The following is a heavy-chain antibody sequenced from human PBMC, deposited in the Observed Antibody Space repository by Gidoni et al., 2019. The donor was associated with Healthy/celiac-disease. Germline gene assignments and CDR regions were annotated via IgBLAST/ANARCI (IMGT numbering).Heavy chain of an antibody. CDR3: ARDLMETTGVWFDP. J-gene: IGHJ5*02. D-gene: IGHD4-17*01. Sequence: QVQLVESGGGLVKPGGSLRLSCAASGFTFSDYYMSWIRQAPGKGLEWVSYISSSSSYTNYADSVKGRFTISRDNAKNSLYLQMNSLRAEDTAVYYCARDLMETTGVWFDPWGQGTLVTVSS. V-gene: IGHV3-11*05. CDR2: ISSSSSYT. CDR1: GFTFSDYY.